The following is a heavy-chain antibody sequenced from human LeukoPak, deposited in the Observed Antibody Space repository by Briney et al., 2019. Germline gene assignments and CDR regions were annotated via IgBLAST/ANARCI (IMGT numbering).Heavy chain of an antibody. CDR1: GFTFSSYA. J-gene: IGHJ4*02. CDR3: AKVLNYYGSGYFDY. CDR2: ISGSGGST. Sequence: GGSLRLSCAASGFTFSSYAMSWVRQAPGKGLEWVSAISGSGGSTHYADSVKGRFTVSRDNSKNTLYLQMNSLRAEDTAVYYCAKVLNYYGSGYFDYWGQGTLVTVSS. D-gene: IGHD3-10*01. V-gene: IGHV3-23*01.